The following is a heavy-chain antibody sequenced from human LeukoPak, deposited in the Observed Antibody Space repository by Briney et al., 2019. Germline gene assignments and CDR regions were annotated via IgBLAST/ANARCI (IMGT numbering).Heavy chain of an antibody. CDR1: GGSITSDNYY. J-gene: IGHJ4*02. CDR2: IYYSGTT. CDR3: AREVSSIAEV. D-gene: IGHD6-6*01. V-gene: IGHV4-31*03. Sequence: SETLSLTCTVSGGSITSDNYYWSWIRQHPGKGLEWIGYIYYSGTTYSIPSLKSRVTMSVDTSKNQFSLKLRSVTAADTAVYYCAREVSSIAEVWGQGTLVTVSS.